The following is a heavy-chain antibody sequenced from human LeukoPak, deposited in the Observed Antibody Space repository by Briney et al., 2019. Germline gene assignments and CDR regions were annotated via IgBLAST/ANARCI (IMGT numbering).Heavy chain of an antibody. Sequence: TLSLTCTVSGGSISSGGYYWSWIRQHPGKGLEWIGYIYYSGSTYYNPSLKSRVTISVDTSKNQFSLKLSSVTAADTAVYYCARGAYCGGDCYSGSYYFDYWGQGTLVTVSS. CDR2: IYYSGST. J-gene: IGHJ4*02. CDR3: ARGAYCGGDCYSGSYYFDY. V-gene: IGHV4-31*03. CDR1: GGSISSGGYY. D-gene: IGHD2-21*02.